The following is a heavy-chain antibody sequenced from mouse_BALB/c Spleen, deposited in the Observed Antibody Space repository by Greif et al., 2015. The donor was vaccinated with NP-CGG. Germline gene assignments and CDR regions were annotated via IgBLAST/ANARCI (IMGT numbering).Heavy chain of an antibody. CDR1: GYTFTNYW. Sequence: QVQLQQPGAELVRPGTSVKISCKASGYTFTNYWLGWVKQRPGHGLEWIGDIYPGGGYTNYNEKFKGKATLTADTSSSTAYMQLSSLTSEDSAVYFCARKTANYDYDWFAYWGQGTLVTVSA. D-gene: IGHD2-4*01. V-gene: IGHV1-63*02. CDR2: IYPGGGYT. CDR3: ARKTANYDYDWFAY. J-gene: IGHJ3*01.